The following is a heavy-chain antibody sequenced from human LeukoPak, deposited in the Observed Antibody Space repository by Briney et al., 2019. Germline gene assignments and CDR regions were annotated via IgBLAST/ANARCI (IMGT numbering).Heavy chain of an antibody. V-gene: IGHV3-30-3*01. Sequence: GGSLRLSCAASEFTFSNYAMHWVRQAPGKGLAWVAVISYDGNSKSYANSVKGRFTIYRDNSKKTLYLQMNSLRHDDTAVYYCARAMVVVVPAAMWGQGTLVTVSS. CDR3: ARAMVVVVPAAM. CDR1: EFTFSNYA. J-gene: IGHJ4*02. CDR2: ISYDGNSK. D-gene: IGHD2-2*01.